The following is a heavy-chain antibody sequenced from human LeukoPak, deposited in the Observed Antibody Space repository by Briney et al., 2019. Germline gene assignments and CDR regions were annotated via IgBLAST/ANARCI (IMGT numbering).Heavy chain of an antibody. CDR1: GFTVSSNY. Sequence: GGSLRLSCAASGFTVSSNYMSWVRQASGKGLEWVSVIYSGGSTYYADSVKGRFTISRANSKNTLYLQMNSLRAEDTAVYYCARDLQQQLASYYYYGMDVWGQGTTVTVSS. J-gene: IGHJ6*02. D-gene: IGHD6-13*01. CDR2: IYSGGST. V-gene: IGHV3-66*01. CDR3: ARDLQQQLASYYYYGMDV.